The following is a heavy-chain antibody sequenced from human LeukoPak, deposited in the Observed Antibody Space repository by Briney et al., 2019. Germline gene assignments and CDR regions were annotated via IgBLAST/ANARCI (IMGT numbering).Heavy chain of an antibody. Sequence: GGSLRLSCAASGFTVSSNYMSWVRQAPGKGLEWVSVIYSGGSTYYADSVKGRFTISRDNSKNTLYLQMNSLRAEDTAVYYCARGRSSSWFNAFDIWGQGTMVTVSS. D-gene: IGHD6-13*01. CDR3: ARGRSSSWFNAFDI. J-gene: IGHJ3*02. CDR1: GFTVSSNY. V-gene: IGHV3-66*01. CDR2: IYSGGST.